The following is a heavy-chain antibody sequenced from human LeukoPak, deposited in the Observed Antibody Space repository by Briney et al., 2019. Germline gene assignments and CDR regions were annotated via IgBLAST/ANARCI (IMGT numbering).Heavy chain of an antibody. CDR3: ARGPVGVVIIGNWFDP. Sequence: GGSLRLSCAASGFTFSSYWMTWVRQAPGKGLEWVSYISSSGSTIYYADSVKGRFTISRDNAKNSLYLQMNSLRAEDTAVYYCARGPVGVVIIGNWFDPWGQGTLVTVS. J-gene: IGHJ5*02. CDR2: ISSSGSTI. V-gene: IGHV3-48*03. CDR1: GFTFSSYW. D-gene: IGHD3-3*01.